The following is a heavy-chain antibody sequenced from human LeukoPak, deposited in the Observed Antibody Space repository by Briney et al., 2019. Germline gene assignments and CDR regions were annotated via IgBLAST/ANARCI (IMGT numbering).Heavy chain of an antibody. Sequence: GGSLRLSCAASGFSFNNYWMDWVRQVPGKGLVWVSRINSDGSRTNYVDSAKGRFTISRDNAKNTLFLQMNSLGAEDSAVYYCARGNFYSGSGSSPLDYWGQGTLVTVSS. CDR1: GFSFNNYW. J-gene: IGHJ4*02. CDR2: INSDGSRT. V-gene: IGHV3-74*01. D-gene: IGHD3-10*01. CDR3: ARGNFYSGSGSSPLDY.